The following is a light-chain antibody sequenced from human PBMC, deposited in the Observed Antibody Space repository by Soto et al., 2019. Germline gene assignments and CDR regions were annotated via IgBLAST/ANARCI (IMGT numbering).Light chain of an antibody. J-gene: IGLJ3*02. V-gene: IGLV1-47*01. CDR1: SSNIGSKF. CDR3: AAWHVNLSGL. Sequence: QSVLTQPPSASGTPGQRVTISCSGSSSNIGSKFVYWYQQLPGTAPKLLIYRDNQRPSGVPDRFSGSKSGTSASLAIRGLRPKVEADNNGAAWHVNLSGLLAGGPRLTVL. CDR2: RDN.